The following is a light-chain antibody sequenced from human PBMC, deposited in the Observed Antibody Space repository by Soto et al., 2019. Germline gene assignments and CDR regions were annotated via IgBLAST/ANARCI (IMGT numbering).Light chain of an antibody. Sequence: DIEMTQSPSSLSASVGDRVTITCRESQSITTYLNWYQQTSGEAPKLLIYAAARLQTGVPSRFSGSGSGTDFTLTISSLQPEDFATYYCQQAYGAPPTFGQGTKVDIK. J-gene: IGKJ1*01. CDR2: AAA. CDR1: QSITTY. CDR3: QQAYGAPPT. V-gene: IGKV1-39*01.